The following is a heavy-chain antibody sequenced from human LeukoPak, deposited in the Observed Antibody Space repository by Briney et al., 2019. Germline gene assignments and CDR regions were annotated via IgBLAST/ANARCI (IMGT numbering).Heavy chain of an antibody. CDR1: GFTFSSYA. CDR3: AREGPYNWNYPKMSFDY. CDR2: ISGSGGST. V-gene: IGHV3-23*01. D-gene: IGHD1-7*01. J-gene: IGHJ4*02. Sequence: PGGSLRLSCAASGFTFSSYAMGWVRQAPGKGLEWVSAISGSGGSTYYADSVKGRFTISRDNAKNSLYLQMNSLRAEDTAVYYCAREGPYNWNYPKMSFDYWGQGTLVTVSS.